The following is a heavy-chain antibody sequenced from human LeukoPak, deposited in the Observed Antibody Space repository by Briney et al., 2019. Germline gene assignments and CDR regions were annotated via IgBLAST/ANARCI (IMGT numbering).Heavy chain of an antibody. J-gene: IGHJ4*02. D-gene: IGHD6-19*01. CDR3: ARDLAGPWDY. CDR2: ISYDGSDK. Sequence: PGGSLRLSCAASGFTFSSYGMHWVRQAPGKGLEWVAVISYDGSDKYYADSVKGRFTISRDNSKNTLYLQMNSLRAEDTAVYYCARDLAGPWDYWGQGTLVTVSS. V-gene: IGHV3-30*03. CDR1: GFTFSSYG.